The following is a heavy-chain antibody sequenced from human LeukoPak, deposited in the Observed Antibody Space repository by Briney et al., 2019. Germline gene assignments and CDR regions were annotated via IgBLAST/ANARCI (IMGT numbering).Heavy chain of an antibody. Sequence: SGTLSLTCAVSGDSISNRNWWTWIRQPPGKGLEWIGEVYPTGSTNYSPSLKGRVTISVDKSKNQFSLTLTSVTAADTAVYFCGTTEHDSGDYWGQGTLVTVSS. V-gene: IGHV4-4*02. D-gene: IGHD6-25*01. CDR1: GDSISNRNW. CDR3: GTTEHDSGDY. CDR2: VYPTGST. J-gene: IGHJ4*02.